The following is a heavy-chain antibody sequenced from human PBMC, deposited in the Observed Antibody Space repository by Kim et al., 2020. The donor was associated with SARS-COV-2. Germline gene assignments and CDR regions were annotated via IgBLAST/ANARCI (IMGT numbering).Heavy chain of an antibody. D-gene: IGHD3-9*01. CDR1: GDSITKYF. Sequence: SETLSLTCTVSGDSITKYFWSWIRQPPGKGLQWIGHIHYSGSTRYNPSLTTRVTMSADSSKNQFSLNLSSVTAADTALYHCARLRYSSTGIFDSWGQGSL. J-gene: IGHJ4*02. CDR2: IHYSGST. CDR3: ARLRYSSTGIFDS. V-gene: IGHV4-59*08.